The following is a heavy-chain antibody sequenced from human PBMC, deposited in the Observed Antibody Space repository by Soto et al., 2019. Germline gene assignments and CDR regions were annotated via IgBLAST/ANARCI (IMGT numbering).Heavy chain of an antibody. CDR2: IYYSGST. CDR3: ATDSLVVATAHLPTTNYGRDV. CDR1: AGFISSGGYY. Sequence: SESRSLTCTVAAGFISSGGYYWGWIRQHPGKGLEWIGYIYYSGSTYYNPCLKSRVTISVDTSKNQFCLKLSSLTAADTAVDYCATDSLVVATAHLPTTNYGRDVLGQGTTVTVSS. D-gene: IGHD1-26*01. J-gene: IGHJ6*02. V-gene: IGHV4-31*03.